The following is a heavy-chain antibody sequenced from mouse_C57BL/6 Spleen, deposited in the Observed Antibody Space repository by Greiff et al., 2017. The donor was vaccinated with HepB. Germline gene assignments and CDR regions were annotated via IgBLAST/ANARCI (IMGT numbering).Heavy chain of an antibody. J-gene: IGHJ2*01. CDR1: GYSFTSYY. V-gene: IGHV1-66*01. D-gene: IGHD1-1*01. Sequence: VQLQQSGPELVKPGASVKISCKASGYSFTSYYIHWVKQRPGQGLEWIGWIYPGSGNTKYNEKFKGKATLTADTSSSTAYMQLSSLTSEDSAVYYCATYYGSSYFDYWGQGTTLTVSS. CDR3: ATYYGSSYFDY. CDR2: IYPGSGNT.